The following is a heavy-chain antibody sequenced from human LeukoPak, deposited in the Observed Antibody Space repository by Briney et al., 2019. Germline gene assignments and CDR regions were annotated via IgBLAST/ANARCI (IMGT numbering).Heavy chain of an antibody. V-gene: IGHV3-23*01. CDR2: VGGSGGDT. J-gene: IGHJ4*02. Sequence: GGSLRLSCEASGFTFSAYAMTWVRQAPGKGLEWVSAVGGSGGDTYYADSVKGRFTISRDNSKNTVYLQMNSLRAEDTAIYYCAKDIGGSGAYWGQGTLVTVSS. D-gene: IGHD3-16*01. CDR1: GFTFSAYA. CDR3: AKDIGGSGAY.